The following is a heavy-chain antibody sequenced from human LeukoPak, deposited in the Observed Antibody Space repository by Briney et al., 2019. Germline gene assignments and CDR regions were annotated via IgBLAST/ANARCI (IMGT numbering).Heavy chain of an antibody. V-gene: IGHV3-30*03. CDR3: ARDRVGAIYYYYYYMDV. D-gene: IGHD1-26*01. Sequence: AGGSLRLSCAASGFTFSNHGMNWVRQAPGKGLEWVAVISYDGSNKYYADSVKGRFTISRDNSKNTLYLQMNSLRAEDTAVYYCARDRVGAIYYYYYYMDVWGKGTTVTISS. J-gene: IGHJ6*03. CDR1: GFTFSNHG. CDR2: ISYDGSNK.